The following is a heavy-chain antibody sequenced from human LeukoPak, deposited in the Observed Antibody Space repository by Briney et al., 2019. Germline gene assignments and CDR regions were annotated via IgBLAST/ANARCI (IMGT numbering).Heavy chain of an antibody. Sequence: SETLSLTCGVYGGSFSGYYWSWIRQPPGKGLEWIGEINPRGSTNYNPSLKSRVTLSADASKNQFSLTLNSVTAADTAVYYCARRRLGYYFDYWGQGTLVTVSS. CDR2: INPRGST. V-gene: IGHV4-34*01. D-gene: IGHD5-24*01. CDR3: ARRRLGYYFDY. J-gene: IGHJ4*02. CDR1: GGSFSGYY.